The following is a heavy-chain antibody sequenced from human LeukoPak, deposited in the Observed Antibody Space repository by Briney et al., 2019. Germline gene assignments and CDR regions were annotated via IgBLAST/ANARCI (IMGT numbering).Heavy chain of an antibody. CDR1: GYSISSGYY. Sequence: TSETLSLTCAVYGYSISSGYYWGWIRQPPGKGLEWIGSICHSGSTYYNPSLKSRVTISVDTSKNQFSLKLSSVTAADTAVYYCASAITMIVVVMGDAFDIWGQGTMVTVSS. V-gene: IGHV4-38-2*01. CDR3: ASAITMIVVVMGDAFDI. J-gene: IGHJ3*02. CDR2: ICHSGST. D-gene: IGHD3-22*01.